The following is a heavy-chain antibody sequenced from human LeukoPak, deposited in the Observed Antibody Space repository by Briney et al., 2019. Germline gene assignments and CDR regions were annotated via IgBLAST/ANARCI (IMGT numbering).Heavy chain of an antibody. J-gene: IGHJ4*02. CDR2: IIHTGRT. D-gene: IGHD5-24*01. V-gene: IGHV4-34*01. CDR1: GGSFRGVY. Sequence: KTSETLSLTCGVSGGSFRGVYWSWIRQTPGRGLEWIGDIIHTGRTNYNPSLRSRVTISLDTSKNQFSLKLTSVTAADTAVYYCAKGEMARRWGQGTQVIVSS. CDR3: AKGEMARR.